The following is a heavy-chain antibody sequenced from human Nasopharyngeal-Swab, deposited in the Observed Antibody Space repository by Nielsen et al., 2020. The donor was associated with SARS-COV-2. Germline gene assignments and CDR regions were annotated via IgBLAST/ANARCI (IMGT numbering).Heavy chain of an antibody. D-gene: IGHD2-15*01. Sequence: SETLSLTCAVSGGSISSSNWWSRVRQPPGKGLEWIGEIYHSGSTNYNPSLKSRVTISVDKSKNQFSLKLSSVTAADTAVYYCAREVVAAHLYYFDYWGQGTLVTVSS. CDR3: AREVVAAHLYYFDY. CDR2: IYHSGST. J-gene: IGHJ4*02. V-gene: IGHV4-4*02. CDR1: GGSISSSNW.